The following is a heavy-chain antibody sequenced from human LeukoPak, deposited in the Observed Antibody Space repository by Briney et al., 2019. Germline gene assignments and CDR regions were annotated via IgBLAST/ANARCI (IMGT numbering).Heavy chain of an antibody. CDR2: IYSGGST. V-gene: IGHV3-66*01. CDR3: TIGAPRPHTFYDDSSFDY. D-gene: IGHD3-22*01. CDR1: GFTFSTYA. Sequence: GGSLRLSCAVSGFTFSTYAMTWVRQAPGKGLGWVSVIYSGGSTYYADSVKGRFTISRDNSKNTLYLQMNSLRAEDTAAYYCTIGAPRPHTFYDDSSFDYWGQGNLVTVSS. J-gene: IGHJ4*02.